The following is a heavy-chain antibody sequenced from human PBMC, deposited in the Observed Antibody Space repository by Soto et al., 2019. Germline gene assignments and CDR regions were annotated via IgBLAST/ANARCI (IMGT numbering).Heavy chain of an antibody. Sequence: QVQLVQSGAEVKKPGSSVKVSCKASGGTFSSYAISWVRQAPGQGLEWMGGIIPIFGTANYAQKFQGRVTITVDEATSTAYMELSSLRSEDTAVYYCAGTAMTSQYSSSWAYCYYGMDVWGQGTTVTVSS. V-gene: IGHV1-69*12. D-gene: IGHD6-13*01. CDR3: AGTAMTSQYSSSWAYCYYGMDV. CDR2: IIPIFGTA. J-gene: IGHJ6*02. CDR1: GGTFSSYA.